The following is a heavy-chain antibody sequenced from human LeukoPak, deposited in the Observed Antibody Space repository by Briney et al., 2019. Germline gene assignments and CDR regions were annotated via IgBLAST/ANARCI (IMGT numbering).Heavy chain of an antibody. CDR1: GFTFSDYY. D-gene: IGHD6-19*01. CDR2: VSSSGSTI. CDR3: AGYTSGWFGAFDI. Sequence: GGSLRLSCAASGFTFSDYYMNWIRQAPGKGLEWVSYVSSSGSTIYYADSVKGRFTISRDNAKNPLYLQMISLTAEDTALYYCAGYTSGWFGAFDIWGQGTMVTVSS. J-gene: IGHJ3*02. V-gene: IGHV3-11*04.